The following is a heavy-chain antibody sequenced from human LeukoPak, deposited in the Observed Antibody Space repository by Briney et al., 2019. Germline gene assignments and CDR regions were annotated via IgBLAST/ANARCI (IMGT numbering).Heavy chain of an antibody. V-gene: IGHV3-23*01. CDR3: ARGRLLEWFDN. D-gene: IGHD3-3*01. CDR2: ISGSGDNT. CDR1: GFTFSNNA. Sequence: PGGSLRLSCAASGFTFSNNAMSWVRQAPGQGLEWVSGISGSGDNTYYTESVKGRFTISRDTSRNTLYLEMNSLRAEDTAVYYCARGRLLEWFDNWGQGTLVSVSS. J-gene: IGHJ5*02.